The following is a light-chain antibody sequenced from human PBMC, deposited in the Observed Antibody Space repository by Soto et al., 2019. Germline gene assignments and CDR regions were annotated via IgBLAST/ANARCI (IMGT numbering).Light chain of an antibody. CDR3: SSYTSSSTLYV. Sequence: QSVLTQPASVSGSPGQSITISCTGTSSDVGGYNYVSWYQQHPGKAPKLMIYDVSNRPSGVSNRFSGSKSGNTASLTISGLQAEDAAVYYCSSYTSSSTLYVFGSGTKVTLL. J-gene: IGLJ1*01. CDR2: DVS. CDR1: SSDVGGYNY. V-gene: IGLV2-14*01.